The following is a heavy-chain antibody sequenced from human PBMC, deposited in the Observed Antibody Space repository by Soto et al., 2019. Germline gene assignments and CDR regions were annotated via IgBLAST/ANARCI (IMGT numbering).Heavy chain of an antibody. CDR1: GGSISSGVHS. V-gene: IGHV4-30-2*01. CDR3: ARYNICIRTFDL. Sequence: QLQLQESGSGLVKPSQTLSLTCAVSGGSISSGVHSWSWIRQPPGKGLEWIGYIFQRESTYYTPSLKSRVTISIDRSKNQFSLKLTSVTAADTAVYYCARYNICIRTFDLWGQGTLVTVSS. D-gene: IGHD1-20*01. CDR2: IFQREST. J-gene: IGHJ5*02.